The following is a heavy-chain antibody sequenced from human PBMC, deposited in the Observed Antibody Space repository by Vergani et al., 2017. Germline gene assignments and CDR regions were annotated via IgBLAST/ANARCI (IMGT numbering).Heavy chain of an antibody. CDR2: FDPEDGET. J-gene: IGHJ4*02. Sequence: QVQLVQSGAEVKKPGASVKVSCKVSGYTLTELSMHWVRQAPGKGLEWMGGFDPEDGETIYAQKFQGRVTITADESTSTAYMELSSLRSEDTAVYYCARMELQGGDYWGQGTLVTVSS. V-gene: IGHV1-24*01. CDR3: ARMELQGGDY. CDR1: GYTLTELS. D-gene: IGHD1-7*01.